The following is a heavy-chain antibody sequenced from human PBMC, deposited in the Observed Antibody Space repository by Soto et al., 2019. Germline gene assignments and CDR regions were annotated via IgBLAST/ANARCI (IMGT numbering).Heavy chain of an antibody. CDR3: ARGSGWSHYYYYGMDV. D-gene: IGHD6-19*01. CDR2: TYYRSKWYN. CDR1: GDSVSSNSAA. Sequence: SQTFSLTCAISGDSVSSNSAAWNWIRQSPSRGLEWLGRTYYRSKWYNDYAVSVKSRITINPDTSKNQFSLQLNSVTPEDTAVYYCARGSGWSHYYYYGMDVWGQGTTVTVSS. V-gene: IGHV6-1*01. J-gene: IGHJ6*02.